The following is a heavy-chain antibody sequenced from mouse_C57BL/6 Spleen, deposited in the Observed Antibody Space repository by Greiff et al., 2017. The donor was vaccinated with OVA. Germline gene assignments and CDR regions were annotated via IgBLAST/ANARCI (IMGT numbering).Heavy chain of an antibody. CDR1: GYTFTSYW. CDR3: ARTGLYYCGSSYCFDY. CDR2: INPSNGGT. D-gene: IGHD1-1*01. V-gene: IGHV1-53*01. J-gene: IGHJ2*01. Sequence: VQLQQSGTELVKPGASVKLSCKASGYTFTSYWMHWVKQRPGQGLEWIGNINPSNGGTNYNEKFKSKATLTVDKSSSTAYMQLSSLTSEDSAVYYCARTGLYYCGSSYCFDYWGQGTTLTVSS.